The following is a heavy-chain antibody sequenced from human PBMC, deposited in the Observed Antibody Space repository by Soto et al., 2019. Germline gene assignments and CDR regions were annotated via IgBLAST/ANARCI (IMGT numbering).Heavy chain of an antibody. V-gene: IGHV5-51*01. CDR1: GYRFSSSW. J-gene: IGHJ5*02. D-gene: IGHD1-1*01. CDR3: TKGPTSPFDP. Sequence: PGESPKISCQSPGYRFSSSWLGWVRQKPWKGRERMGHGYPSDPDLRYSPAFEDHVTFSADNSINPAYLQLLNLKASDTAIYYSTKGPTSPFDPWGQGTRVTVSS. CDR2: GYPSDPDL.